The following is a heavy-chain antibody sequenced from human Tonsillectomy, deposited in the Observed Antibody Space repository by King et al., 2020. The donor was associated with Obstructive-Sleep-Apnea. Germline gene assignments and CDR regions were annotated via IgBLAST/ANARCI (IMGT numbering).Heavy chain of an antibody. Sequence: VQLVESGGGVVQPGGSLRLSCAASGFSFSSYGMHWVRQAPDKGLEWMAFIRNDGRTQYYADSVKGRFTVSRDNSKNTLYLQMSSLRAEDTAVYYCATERTDAFDIWGQGTMVTVSS. CDR3: ATERTDAFDI. CDR2: IRNDGRTQ. CDR1: GFSFSSYG. J-gene: IGHJ3*02. V-gene: IGHV3-30*02.